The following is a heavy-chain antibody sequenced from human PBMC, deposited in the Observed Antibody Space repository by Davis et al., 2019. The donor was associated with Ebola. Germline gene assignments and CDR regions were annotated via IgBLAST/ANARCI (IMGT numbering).Heavy chain of an antibody. CDR1: GFTFRRYG. J-gene: IGHJ3*02. CDR2: MTYSGGRP. D-gene: IGHD3-10*01. Sequence: GESLKISCAASGFTFRRYGMSWVRQAPGKGLEWVSSMTYSGGRPFFADSVQGRFTVSRDYFKDTLYLQMNSLRVEDTGVYYCAREGDYYGSESHRDGFDIWGRGTMVAVSS. V-gene: IGHV3-23*01. CDR3: AREGDYYGSESHRDGFDI.